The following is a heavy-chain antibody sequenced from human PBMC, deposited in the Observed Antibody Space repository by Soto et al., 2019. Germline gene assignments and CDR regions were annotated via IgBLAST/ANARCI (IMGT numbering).Heavy chain of an antibody. CDR2: ISGSGDNT. V-gene: IGHV3-23*01. J-gene: IGHJ5*02. Sequence: EVQLLESGGGLVQFGGSLRLSCAASGFMFSSYAMTWVRQAPGQGLEWVSVISGSGDNTYYADSVKGRFTIPRDGSKDTMYLQMNSLRADDTAVYYCAKTFVSGSGSYRGWFDPWGQGTQVTVAS. CDR3: AKTFVSGSGSYRGWFDP. CDR1: GFMFSSYA. D-gene: IGHD3-10*01.